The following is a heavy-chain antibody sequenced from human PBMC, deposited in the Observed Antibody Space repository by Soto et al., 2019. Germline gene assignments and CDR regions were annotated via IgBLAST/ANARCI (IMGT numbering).Heavy chain of an antibody. D-gene: IGHD3-22*01. J-gene: IGHJ4*02. Sequence: VASVKVSCKASGYSFTTYGIFWVRQAPGQGLEWMGWISPYNGKTNYAQNLQGRVSMTTDTSTTTAYMELRSLRSDGTAVYYCARPYDSSQSPRFDYWGQGTLVTVSS. CDR1: GYSFTTYG. V-gene: IGHV1-18*01. CDR2: ISPYNGKT. CDR3: ARPYDSSQSPRFDY.